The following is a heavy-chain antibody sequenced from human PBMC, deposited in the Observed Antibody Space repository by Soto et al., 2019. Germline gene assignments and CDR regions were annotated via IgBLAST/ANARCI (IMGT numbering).Heavy chain of an antibody. V-gene: IGHV3-23*01. CDR2: ISGSGGST. Sequence: EVQLLESGGGLVQPGGSLRLSCAASGFTFSSYARSWVRQAPGKGLEWVSAISGSGGSTYYADSVKGRFTISRDNSKNTLYLQMNSLRAEDTAVYYCAKDIHTYYYDSSGYSDAFDIWGQGTMVTVSS. CDR3: AKDIHTYYYDSSGYSDAFDI. CDR1: GFTFSSYA. D-gene: IGHD3-22*01. J-gene: IGHJ3*02.